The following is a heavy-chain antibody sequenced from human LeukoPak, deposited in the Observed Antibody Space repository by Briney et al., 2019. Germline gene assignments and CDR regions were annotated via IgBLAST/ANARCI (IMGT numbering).Heavy chain of an antibody. V-gene: IGHV1-46*01. CDR1: GYTFTSYY. D-gene: IGHD1-26*01. Sequence: ASVKVSCKASGYTFTSYYMHWVRQAPGQGLEWMGIINPSGGSTSYAQKFQGRVTMTRDMSTSTVYMELSSLRSEDTAVYYCARWAHPNVKGDDAFDIWGQGTMVTVSS. CDR2: INPSGGST. CDR3: ARWAHPNVKGDDAFDI. J-gene: IGHJ3*02.